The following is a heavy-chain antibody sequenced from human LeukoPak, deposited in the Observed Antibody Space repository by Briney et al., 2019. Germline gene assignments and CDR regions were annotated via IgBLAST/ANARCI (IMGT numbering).Heavy chain of an antibody. V-gene: IGHV3-30*02. CDR1: GFTFSSYG. CDR2: IRYDGSNK. D-gene: IGHD6-13*01. CDR3: AKDATYSSSWYKRPPEYFQH. J-gene: IGHJ1*01. Sequence: GGSLRLSCAASGFTFSSYGMHWVRRAPGKGLEWVAFIRYDGSNKYYADSVKGRFTISRDNSKNTLYLQMNSLRAEDTAVYYCAKDATYSSSWYKRPPEYFQHWGQGTLVTVSS.